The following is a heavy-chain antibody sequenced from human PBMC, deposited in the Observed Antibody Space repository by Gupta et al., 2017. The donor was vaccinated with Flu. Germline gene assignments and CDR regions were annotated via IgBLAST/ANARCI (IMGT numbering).Heavy chain of an antibody. D-gene: IGHD4-23*01. V-gene: IGHV4-31*03. CDR1: GDSISSGGYY. Sequence: QVQLQESGPGLARPSQTLSLTCTISGDSISSGGYYWSWIRQHPGKGLEWIGKIYDSGNTYYSPSLKSRVNIAVDTSKTQFSLTLGSVTAAAPAVDYWAGEFPPPVNAFDIWGQGTRGTVSS. CDR3: AGEFPPPVNAFDI. J-gene: IGHJ3*02. CDR2: IYDSGNT.